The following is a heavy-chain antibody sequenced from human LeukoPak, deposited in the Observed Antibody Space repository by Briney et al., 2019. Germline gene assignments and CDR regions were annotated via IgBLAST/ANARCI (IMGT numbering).Heavy chain of an antibody. D-gene: IGHD2-15*01. CDR1: GGTFSSYV. Sequence: SVKVSCKASGGTFSSYVISWVRQAPGQGLEWMGGIIPIFGTANYAQKFQGRVTITTDESTSTAYMELSSLRSEDTAVYYCARDGVDCSGGSCYSAKGGYGNWFDPWGQGTLVTDSS. J-gene: IGHJ5*02. V-gene: IGHV1-69*05. CDR2: IIPIFGTA. CDR3: ARDGVDCSGGSCYSAKGGYGNWFDP.